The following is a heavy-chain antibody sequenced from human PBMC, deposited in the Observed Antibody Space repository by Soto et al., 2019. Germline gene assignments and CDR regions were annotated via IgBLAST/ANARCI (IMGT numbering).Heavy chain of an antibody. D-gene: IGHD5-18*01. J-gene: IGHJ3*02. V-gene: IGHV3-49*03. Sequence: GGSLRLSCTASGFTFGDYAMSWFRQAPGKGLEWVGFIRSKAYGGTTEYAASVKGRFTISRDDSKSIAYLQMNSLKTEDTAVYYCTRVGGYSYGYPIRGAFDIWGQGTMVTVSS. CDR1: GFTFGDYA. CDR2: IRSKAYGGTT. CDR3: TRVGGYSYGYPIRGAFDI.